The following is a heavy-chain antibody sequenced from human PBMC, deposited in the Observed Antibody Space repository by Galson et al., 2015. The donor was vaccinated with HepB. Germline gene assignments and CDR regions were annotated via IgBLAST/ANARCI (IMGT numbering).Heavy chain of an antibody. Sequence: SLRLSCAASGFTFRNYGMHWVRQAPGKGLEWVALIWYDGTNKYYADSVKGRFTISRDNSKNTLYLQMNSLRAEDTAVYYCVREFSGLYHFDYWGQGTLVTVSS. D-gene: IGHD2-2*02. V-gene: IGHV3-33*08. CDR3: VREFSGLYHFDY. CDR1: GFTFRNYG. CDR2: IWYDGTNK. J-gene: IGHJ4*02.